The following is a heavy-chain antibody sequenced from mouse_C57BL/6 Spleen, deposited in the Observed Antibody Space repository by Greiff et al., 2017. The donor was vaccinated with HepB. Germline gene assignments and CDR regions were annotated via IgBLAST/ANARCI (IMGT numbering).Heavy chain of an antibody. D-gene: IGHD1-1*01. J-gene: IGHJ1*03. CDR1: GYTFTDYY. CDR2: INPNNGGT. V-gene: IGHV1-26*01. CDR3: ARGDYGSSYVHWYFDV. Sequence: EVQLQQSGPELVKPGASVKISCKASGYTFTDYYMNWVKQSHGKSLEWIGDINPNNGGTSYNQKFKGKATLTVDKSSSTAYMELRSLTSEDSAVYYCARGDYGSSYVHWYFDVWGTGTTVTVSS.